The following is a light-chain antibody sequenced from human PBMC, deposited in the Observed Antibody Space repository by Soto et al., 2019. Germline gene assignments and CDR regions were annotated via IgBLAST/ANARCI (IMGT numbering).Light chain of an antibody. CDR3: QQYGSSSEIT. Sequence: EIVLTQSPGTLSLSPGERATLSCRASQSVAGSYLAWYQQIPGQAPRLLIYGASSRATGFPDRFSGSGSGTDFTLTISGLEPEDSAVYYCQQYGSSSEITFGQGTRLEIK. J-gene: IGKJ5*01. CDR2: GAS. V-gene: IGKV3-20*01. CDR1: QSVAGSY.